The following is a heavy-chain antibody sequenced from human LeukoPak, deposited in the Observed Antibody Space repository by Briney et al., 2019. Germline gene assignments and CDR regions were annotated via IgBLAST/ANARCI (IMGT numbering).Heavy chain of an antibody. CDR3: ARPPNLAHSGSYYRGSDFDY. Sequence: GESLKISCKGSGYSFTSYWIGWVRQMPGKGLEWMGITYPGDSDTRYSPSFQGQVTISADKSITTAYLQWSSLKASDTAMYYCARPPNLAHSGSYYRGSDFDYWGQGTLVTVSP. CDR2: TYPGDSDT. D-gene: IGHD1-26*01. J-gene: IGHJ4*02. V-gene: IGHV5-51*01. CDR1: GYSFTSYW.